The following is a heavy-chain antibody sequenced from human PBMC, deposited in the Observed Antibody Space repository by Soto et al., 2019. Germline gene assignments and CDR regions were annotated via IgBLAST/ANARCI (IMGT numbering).Heavy chain of an antibody. CDR3: AKSGLTRRKAAHFDYYYYGMDV. CDR2: ISGSGGST. J-gene: IGHJ6*02. CDR1: GFTFSSYA. Sequence: GGSLRLSCAASGFTFSSYAMSWVRQAPGKGLEWVSAISGSGGSTYYADSVKGRFTISRDNSKNTLYLQMNSLRAEDTAVYYCAKSGLTRRKAAHFDYYYYGMDVWGQGTTVTVSS. D-gene: IGHD6-25*01. V-gene: IGHV3-23*01.